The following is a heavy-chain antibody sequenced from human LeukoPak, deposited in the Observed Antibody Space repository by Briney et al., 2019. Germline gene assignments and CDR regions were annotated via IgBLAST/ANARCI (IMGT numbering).Heavy chain of an antibody. CDR3: GRPLQRGSWTQRALDY. D-gene: IGHD3-10*01. J-gene: IGHJ4*02. CDR2: MNPNSGNA. V-gene: IGHV1-8*01. CDR1: GYTFTCYD. Sequence: GASVKVSCKASGYTFTCYDISWVRQATGQGLEWMGWMNPNSGNAGYAQRFQGRVTMTRNNSISTAYMELTSLRSEDTAVYYCGRPLQRGSWTQRALDYWGQGTLVTVSS.